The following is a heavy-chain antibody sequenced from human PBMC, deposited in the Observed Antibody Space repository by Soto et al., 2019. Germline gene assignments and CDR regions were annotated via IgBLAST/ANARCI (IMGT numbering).Heavy chain of an antibody. CDR3: AKSYCSSTSCARGYFDY. CDR1: GFTFSSYA. V-gene: IGHV3-23*01. D-gene: IGHD2-2*01. Sequence: GGSLRLSCAASGFTFSSYAMSWVRQGPGKGLEWVSGISGSGGSTYYADSVKGRFTISRDNSKNTLYLQMNSLRAEDTALYYCAKSYCSSTSCARGYFDYWGQETLVTVSS. J-gene: IGHJ4*02. CDR2: ISGSGGST.